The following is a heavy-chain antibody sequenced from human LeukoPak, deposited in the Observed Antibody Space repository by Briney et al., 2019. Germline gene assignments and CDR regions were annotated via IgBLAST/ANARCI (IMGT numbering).Heavy chain of an antibody. Sequence: GASVKVSCKASGYTFTSYYMHWVRQATGQGLEWMGWMNPNSGNTGYAQKFQGRVTMTRNTSISTAYMELSSLRSEDTAVYYCARSFYDILTGSENYFDYWGQGTLVTVSS. J-gene: IGHJ4*02. D-gene: IGHD3-9*01. V-gene: IGHV1-8*02. CDR3: ARSFYDILTGSENYFDY. CDR1: GYTFTSYY. CDR2: MNPNSGNT.